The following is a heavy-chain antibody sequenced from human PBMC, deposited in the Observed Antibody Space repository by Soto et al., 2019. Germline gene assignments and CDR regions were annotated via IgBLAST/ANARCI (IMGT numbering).Heavy chain of an antibody. J-gene: IGHJ3*01. CDR1: GDSISSYY. CDR3: AKQLSAWLRMEAFDV. CDR2: AYYGGNT. Sequence: QVQLQESGPGLVKPSETLSLTCTVSGDSISSYYWSWIRQPPGKGLAWIGYAYYGGNTNYNPSLQSRVTISVDTSKGQFALKLNSVTGADTAVYYCAKQLSAWLRMEAFDVWGPGTMVTVSS. V-gene: IGHV4-59*08. D-gene: IGHD5-12*01.